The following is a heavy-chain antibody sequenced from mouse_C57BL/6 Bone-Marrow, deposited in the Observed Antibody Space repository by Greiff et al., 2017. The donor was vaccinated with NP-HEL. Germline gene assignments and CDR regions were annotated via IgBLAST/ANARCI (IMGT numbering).Heavy chain of an antibody. D-gene: IGHD1-1*01. CDR1: GYAFTNYL. CDR3: ARRTRLRYYFDD. Sequence: VKLMESGAELVRPGTSVKVSCKASGYAFTNYLIEWVKQRPGQGLEWIGVINPGSGGTNYNEKFKGKATLTADKSSSTAYMQLSSLTSEDSAVYFCARRTRLRYYFDDWGQGTTLTVSS. J-gene: IGHJ2*01. CDR2: INPGSGGT. V-gene: IGHV1-54*01.